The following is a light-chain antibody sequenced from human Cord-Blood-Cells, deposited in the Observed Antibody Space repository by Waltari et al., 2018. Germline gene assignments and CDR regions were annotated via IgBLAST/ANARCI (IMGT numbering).Light chain of an antibody. V-gene: IGKV2-28*01. J-gene: IGKJ5*01. CDR3: MQALQTPIT. Sequence: DIVMTQSPLILPVTPGEPASISCRSSQSLLHSNGYNCLDWYLQKPGQSPQLLIYLGSNRASGVPDRFSGSGSGTDFTLKISRVEAEDVGVYYCMQALQTPITFGQGTRLEIK. CDR2: LGS. CDR1: QSLLHSNGYNC.